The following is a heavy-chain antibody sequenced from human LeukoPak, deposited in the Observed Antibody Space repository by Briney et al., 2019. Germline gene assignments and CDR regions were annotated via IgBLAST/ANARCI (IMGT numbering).Heavy chain of an antibody. J-gene: IGHJ6*02. D-gene: IGHD1-1*01. V-gene: IGHV1-24*01. CDR2: FDPEDGET. CDR1: GYTLTELS. CDR3: AVSLTTGGYYGMDV. Sequence: ASVKVSCKVSGYTLTELSLHWVRQAPGKGLEWMGRFDPEDGETIYARKFQGRVTMTEDTSTDTAYMELSSLRSEDTAVYFCAVSLTTGGYYGMDVWGQGATVTVSS.